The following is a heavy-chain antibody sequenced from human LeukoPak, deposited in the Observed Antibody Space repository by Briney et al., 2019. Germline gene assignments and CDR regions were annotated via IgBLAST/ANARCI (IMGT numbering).Heavy chain of an antibody. Sequence: PGGSLRLSCAASGFTFSSYWMSWVRQAPGKGLEWVAIIKQDGSEKYYVDSVKGRFTISRDNAKNSLYLQMNSLRAEDTAVYYCARRGVEPYYDSSGYSDAFDIWGQGTMVTVSS. V-gene: IGHV3-7*01. CDR3: ARRGVEPYYDSSGYSDAFDI. D-gene: IGHD3-22*01. CDR1: GFTFSSYW. CDR2: IKQDGSEK. J-gene: IGHJ3*02.